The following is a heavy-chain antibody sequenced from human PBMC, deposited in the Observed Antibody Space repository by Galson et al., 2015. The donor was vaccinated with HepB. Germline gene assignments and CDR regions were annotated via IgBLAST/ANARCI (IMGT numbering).Heavy chain of an antibody. D-gene: IGHD2-2*01. CDR3: ARSRGALVVVPAGLGFDI. CDR2: INSDGSST. Sequence: SLRLSCAASGFTFSSYWMHWVRQAPGKGLVWVSRINSDGSSTSYADSVKGRFTISRDNAKNTLYLQMNSLRAEDTAVYYCARSRGALVVVPAGLGFDIWGQGTMVTVSS. J-gene: IGHJ3*02. CDR1: GFTFSSYW. V-gene: IGHV3-74*01.